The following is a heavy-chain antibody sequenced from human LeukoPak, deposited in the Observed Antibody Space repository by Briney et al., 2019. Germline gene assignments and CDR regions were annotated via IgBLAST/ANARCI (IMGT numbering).Heavy chain of an antibody. J-gene: IGHJ4*02. D-gene: IGHD3-3*01. CDR2: INPNSGGT. V-gene: IGHV1-2*02. Sequence: ASVKVSCKASGYTFTGYYMHWVRQAPGQGLEWMGWINPNSGGTNYAQKFQGRVTMTRDTSISTAYMELSRLRSDDTAVYYCARVSPGSGYYKFDYWGQGTLVTVSS. CDR3: ARVSPGSGYYKFDY. CDR1: GYTFTGYY.